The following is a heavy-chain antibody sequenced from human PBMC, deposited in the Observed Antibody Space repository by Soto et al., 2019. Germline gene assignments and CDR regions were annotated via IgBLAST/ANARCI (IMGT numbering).Heavy chain of an antibody. J-gene: IGHJ6*02. V-gene: IGHV3-48*02. CDR3: ARGGYSGYDPYYYYYGMDV. CDR2: ISSSSSTI. CDR1: GFTFSSYS. D-gene: IGHD5-12*01. Sequence: GGSLRLSCAASGFTFSSYSMNWVRQAPGRGLEWVSYISSSSSTIYYADSVKGRFTISRDNAKNSLYLQMNSLRDEDTAVYYCARGGYSGYDPYYYYYGMDVWGQGTTVTVSS.